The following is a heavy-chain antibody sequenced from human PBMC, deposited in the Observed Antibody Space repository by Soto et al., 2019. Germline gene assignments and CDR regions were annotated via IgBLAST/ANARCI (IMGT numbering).Heavy chain of an antibody. Sequence: GASVKVSCKVSGYTLTELSMHWVRQAPGKGLEWMGGFDPEDGETIYAQKFQGRVTMTEDTSTDTAYMELSSLRSEDTAVYYCATDGSSDTGYSSGWYFVYWGQGTLVTVSS. CDR2: FDPEDGET. D-gene: IGHD6-19*01. CDR1: GYTLTELS. V-gene: IGHV1-24*01. CDR3: ATDGSSDTGYSSGWYFVY. J-gene: IGHJ4*02.